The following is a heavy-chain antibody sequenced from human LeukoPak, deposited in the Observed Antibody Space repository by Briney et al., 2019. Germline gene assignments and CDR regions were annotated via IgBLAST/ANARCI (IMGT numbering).Heavy chain of an antibody. V-gene: IGHV1-46*04. D-gene: IGHD1-14*01. J-gene: IGHJ3*02. CDR3: AMGVGTSAFDI. CDR2: INPSAGST. CDR1: GYTFTSYH. Sequence: ASVKVSCKASGYTFTSYHMHWVRQAPGQGVEWMGIINPSAGSTTYAQKLQGRVTMTRDTATSTVYMELSSLTSDDTAVYYCAMGVGTSAFDIWGQGTMVTVSS.